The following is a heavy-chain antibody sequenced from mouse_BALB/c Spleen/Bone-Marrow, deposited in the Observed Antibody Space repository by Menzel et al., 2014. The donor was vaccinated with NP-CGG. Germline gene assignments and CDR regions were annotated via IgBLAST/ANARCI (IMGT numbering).Heavy chain of an antibody. D-gene: IGHD2-4*01. V-gene: IGHV1S81*02. Sequence: VQLQQSGAELVKPGASVKLSRKASGYTFTSYWMHWVKQRPGQGLEWIGEINPSNGRTNYNEKFKSKATLTVDKSSSTAYMQLSSLTSEDSAVYYCARWGITLAHWGQGTLVTVSA. CDR2: INPSNGRT. J-gene: IGHJ3*01. CDR3: ARWGITLAH. CDR1: GYTFTSYW.